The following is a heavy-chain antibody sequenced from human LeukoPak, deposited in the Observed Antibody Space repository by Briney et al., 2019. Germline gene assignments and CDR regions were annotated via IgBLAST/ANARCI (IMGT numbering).Heavy chain of an antibody. D-gene: IGHD1-26*01. CDR2: IRYDGSNK. CDR1: GFTFSSYG. Sequence: SGGSLRLSCAASGFTFSSYGMHWVRQAPGKGLEWVAFIRYDGSNKYYADSVKGRFTISRDNSKNTLYLQMNSLRAEDTAVYYCAKPKTGGSYYQGPLDYWGQGTLVTVSS. V-gene: IGHV3-30*02. J-gene: IGHJ4*02. CDR3: AKPKTGGSYYQGPLDY.